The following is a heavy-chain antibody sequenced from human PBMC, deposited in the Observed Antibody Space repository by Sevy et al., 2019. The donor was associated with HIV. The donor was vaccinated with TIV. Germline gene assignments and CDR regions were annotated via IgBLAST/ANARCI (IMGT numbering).Heavy chain of an antibody. J-gene: IGHJ6*04. CDR2: ISGSGGST. CDR1: GFTFSSYA. Sequence: GGSLRLSCAASGFTFSSYAMSWVRQAPGKGLEWVSAISGSGGSTYYADSVKGRFTIYRDNSKNTLYLQMNSLGAEDTAVYYCAKVVVVPAAMAGGGEMDVWGKGTTVTVSS. CDR3: AKVVVVPAAMAGGGEMDV. V-gene: IGHV3-23*01. D-gene: IGHD2-2*01.